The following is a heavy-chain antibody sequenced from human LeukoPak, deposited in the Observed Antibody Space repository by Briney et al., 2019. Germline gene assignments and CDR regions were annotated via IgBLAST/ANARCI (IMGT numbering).Heavy chain of an antibody. CDR1: GYTFTGYY. V-gene: IGHV1-2*02. D-gene: IGHD3-10*01. J-gene: IGHJ4*02. CDR2: INPNSGGT. CDR3: ARESTMVRGVIITAYFDY. Sequence: ASVKVSCKASGYTFTGYYMHWVRQAPGQGLEWMGWINPNSGGTNYAQKFQGRVTMTRDTSISTAYMELSRLRSDDTAVYYCARESTMVRGVIITAYFDYWGQGTLVTVSS.